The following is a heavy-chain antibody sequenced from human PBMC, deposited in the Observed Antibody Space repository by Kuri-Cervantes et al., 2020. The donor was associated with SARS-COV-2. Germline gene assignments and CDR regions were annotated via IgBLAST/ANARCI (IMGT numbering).Heavy chain of an antibody. D-gene: IGHD5-24*01. CDR1: GFTFSSYW. CDR2: IKQDGSEK. CDR3: ARLMAGLDGFNACDY. Sequence: GGSLRLSCAASGFTFSSYWMSWVRQAPGKGLEWVANIKQDGSEKYYVDSVKGRFTISRDNAKNSLYLQMNSLRAEDTAVYYCARLMAGLDGFNACDYWGQGTLVTGAS. J-gene: IGHJ4*02. V-gene: IGHV3-7*05.